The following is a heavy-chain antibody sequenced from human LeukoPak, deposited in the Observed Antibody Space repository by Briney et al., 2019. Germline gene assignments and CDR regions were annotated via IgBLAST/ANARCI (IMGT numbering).Heavy chain of an antibody. CDR2: IYTSGST. J-gene: IGHJ3*01. V-gene: IGHV4-61*02. D-gene: IGHD4-11*01. CDR1: GGSISSGSYY. Sequence: SQTLSLTCTVSGGSISSGSYYWSWIRQPAGKGLEWIGRIYTSGSTNYNPSLKSRVTISVDTSKNQFSLKLSSVTAADTAVYYCARHVTVTYDAFDLWGQGTMVTVSS. CDR3: ARHVTVTYDAFDL.